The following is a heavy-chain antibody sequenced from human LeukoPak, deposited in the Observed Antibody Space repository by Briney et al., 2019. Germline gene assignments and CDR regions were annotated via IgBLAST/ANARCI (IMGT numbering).Heavy chain of an antibody. CDR1: GFTVSSNY. CDR2: LYTGGNT. D-gene: IGHD6-19*01. CDR3: ARDSSGGWLSGFGV. Sequence: GGSLRLSCAASGFTVSSNYMSWVRQAPGKGLEWVSVLYTGGNTYYADSVKGRFTISRHNSKNTVYLQMNSLRAEDTAVYYCARDSSGGWLSGFGVWGQGTMVTVSS. J-gene: IGHJ3*01. V-gene: IGHV3-53*04.